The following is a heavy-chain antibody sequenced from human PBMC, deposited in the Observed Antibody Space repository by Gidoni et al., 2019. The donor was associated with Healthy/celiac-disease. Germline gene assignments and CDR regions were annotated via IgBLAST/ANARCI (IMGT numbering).Heavy chain of an antibody. CDR3: AKGASIRAFDY. J-gene: IGHJ4*02. D-gene: IGHD6-6*01. Sequence: EVQLVESGGGLVQPGRSLRLSCAASGFTFDDYAMHWVRQAPGKGLEWVSGISWNSGSIGYADSVKGRFTISRDNAKNSLYLQMNSLRAEDTALYYCAKGASIRAFDYWGQGTLVTVSS. V-gene: IGHV3-9*01. CDR1: GFTFDDYA. CDR2: ISWNSGSI.